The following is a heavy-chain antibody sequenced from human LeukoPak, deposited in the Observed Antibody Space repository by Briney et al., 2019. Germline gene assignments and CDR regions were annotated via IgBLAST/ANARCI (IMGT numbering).Heavy chain of an antibody. D-gene: IGHD6-19*01. J-gene: IGHJ4*02. CDR2: IYYSGST. Sequence: PSETLSLTCTVSGGSISSGDYYWSWIRQPPGKGLEWIGYIYYSGSTYYNPSLKSRVTISVDTSKNQFSLKLSSVTAADTAVYYCARALSSGWTPYFDYWGQGTLVTVSS. V-gene: IGHV4-30-4*01. CDR3: ARALSSGWTPYFDY. CDR1: GGSISSGDYY.